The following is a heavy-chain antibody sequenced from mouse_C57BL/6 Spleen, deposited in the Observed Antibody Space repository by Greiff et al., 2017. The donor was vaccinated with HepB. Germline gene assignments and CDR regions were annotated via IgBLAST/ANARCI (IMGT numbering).Heavy chain of an antibody. CDR2: IYPSDSET. Sequence: VQLQQPGAELVRPGSSVKLSCKASGYTFTSYWMDWVKQRPGQGLEWIGNIYPSDSETHYNQKFKDKATLTVDKSSSTAYMQLSSLTSEDSAVYYCARRSTNYFDYWGQGTTLTVSS. V-gene: IGHV1-61*01. J-gene: IGHJ2*01. CDR3: ARRSTNYFDY. CDR1: GYTFTSYW. D-gene: IGHD1-1*01.